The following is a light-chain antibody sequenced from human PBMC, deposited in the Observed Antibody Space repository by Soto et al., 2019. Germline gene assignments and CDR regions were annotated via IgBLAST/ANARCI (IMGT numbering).Light chain of an antibody. CDR3: QQYNSYSPLFT. Sequence: DIQVTQSPSTLSASVGDRVTLTCRASQSISSWLAWYQQKPGKAPKLLIYDASSLENGVPSRFSGSGSGTEFTLTISSLQPDDFATYYYQQYNSYSPLFTFGQGTKLEIK. J-gene: IGKJ2*01. V-gene: IGKV1-5*01. CDR1: QSISSW. CDR2: DAS.